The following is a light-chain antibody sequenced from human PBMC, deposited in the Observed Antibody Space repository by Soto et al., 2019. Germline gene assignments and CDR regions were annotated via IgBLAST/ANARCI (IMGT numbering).Light chain of an antibody. V-gene: IGLV4-69*01. CDR2: LNSDGSH. Sequence: VLTQSPSASASLGASVKLTCTLSSGHSSYAIAWHQQQPEKGPRYLMKLNSDGSHSKGDGIPDRFSGSSSGAERYLTISSLQSEDEADYYCQTWGTGIPVFGGGTQLTVL. J-gene: IGLJ7*01. CDR1: SGHSSYA. CDR3: QTWGTGIPV.